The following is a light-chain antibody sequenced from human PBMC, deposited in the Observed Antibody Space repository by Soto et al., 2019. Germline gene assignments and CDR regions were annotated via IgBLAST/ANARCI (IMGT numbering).Light chain of an antibody. CDR2: RND. J-gene: IGLJ2*01. V-gene: IGLV1-47*01. CDR1: SSNIGSNS. Sequence: QSVLTQPPSASGTPGQRVSISCSGSSSNIGSNSVYWYQQLPGTAPKLLIYRNDQRPSGVPDRFSGSKSGSSASLAISGLRSEDAAGYYCATWDDRLSAVLFGGGTQMTV. CDR3: ATWDDRLSAVL.